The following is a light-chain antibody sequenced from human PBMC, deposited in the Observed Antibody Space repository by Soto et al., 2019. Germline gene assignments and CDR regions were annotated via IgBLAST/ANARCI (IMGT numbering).Light chain of an antibody. CDR2: SAS. J-gene: IGKJ5*01. CDR3: QQADTFPIT. CDR1: QGISRS. V-gene: IGKV1D-12*01. Sequence: DVQMTQSLSSVSASVGDRVTITCQASQGISRSLAWYQQKPGKAPKLLIYSASSLQSGVPSRFSGSGFGTDFTLTISSLQPEDFATYYCQQADTFPITFGQGTRLEIK.